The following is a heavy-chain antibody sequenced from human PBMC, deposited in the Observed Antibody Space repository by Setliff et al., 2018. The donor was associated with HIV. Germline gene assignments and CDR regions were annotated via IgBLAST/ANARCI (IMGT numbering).Heavy chain of an antibody. J-gene: IGHJ1*01. Sequence: PGGSLRLSCAASGFTFSYAWMSWVRQVPGKGLEWISHISSSGSIEYYADSVKGRFTISRDNAKNSVYLQMNSLRAEDTAMYYCARDSGPYYDYVWGTYRPEYFQHWGQGTLVTVSS. D-gene: IGHD3-16*02. CDR2: ISSSGSIE. V-gene: IGHV3-11*01. CDR1: GFTFSYAW. CDR3: ARDSGPYYDYVWGTYRPEYFQH.